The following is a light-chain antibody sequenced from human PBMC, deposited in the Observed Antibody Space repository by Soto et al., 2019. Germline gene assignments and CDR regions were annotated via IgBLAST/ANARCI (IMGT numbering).Light chain of an antibody. CDR3: PQPFDEGIS. CDR1: QVISTS. Sequence: IERTHSAYGLCVALGGRLTITYRASQVISTSLAWYQVKPGKAPKLLIYAASTLESGVPSRFSATVSGTEFSLTISSLQPEDFDTYYCPQPFDEGISSAQGTRLEIK. J-gene: IGKJ5*01. CDR2: AAS. V-gene: IGKV1-9*01.